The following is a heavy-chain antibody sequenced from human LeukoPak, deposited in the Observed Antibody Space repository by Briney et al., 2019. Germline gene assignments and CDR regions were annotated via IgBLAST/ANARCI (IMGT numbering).Heavy chain of an antibody. D-gene: IGHD2-2*01. Sequence: GGSLRLSCAAPGFTFSSYAMSWVRQAPGKGLEWVSAISGSGGSTYYADSVKGRFTISRDNSKNTLYLQMNSLRAEDTAVYYCAKGAGAVVVPAATYYFDYWGQGTLVTVSS. V-gene: IGHV3-23*01. CDR3: AKGAGAVVVPAATYYFDY. J-gene: IGHJ4*02. CDR2: ISGSGGST. CDR1: GFTFSSYA.